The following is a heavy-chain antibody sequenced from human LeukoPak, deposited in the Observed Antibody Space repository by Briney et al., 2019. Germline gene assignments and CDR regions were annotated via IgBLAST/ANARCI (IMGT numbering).Heavy chain of an antibody. Sequence: PSETLSLTCSVSGDSFSNYYWTWIRQPPGKGLEWIGYVYYSGSTNYNPSLKTRLHLSVDTSKNRFSLKLSSVTAADTAVYYCASSPRLTTSWFLFDSRGHGALVTVSS. CDR3: ASSPRLTTSWFLFDS. J-gene: IGHJ5*01. V-gene: IGHV4-59*08. D-gene: IGHD2-2*01. CDR2: VYYSGST. CDR1: GDSFSNYY.